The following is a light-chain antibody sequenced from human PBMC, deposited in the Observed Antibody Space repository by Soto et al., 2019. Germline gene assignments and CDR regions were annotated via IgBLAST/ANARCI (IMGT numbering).Light chain of an antibody. V-gene: IGKV3-20*01. J-gene: IGKJ1*01. CDR2: GAS. Sequence: EIVLTQSPGTLSLSPGERATLSCRASQTVSSSYLAWYQQKPGQAPRLLIYGASTRAAGIPDRFGGSGSGTDFTLTISRLEPEDFAVYYCQQYGRSPPVKFGQGTKVEIK. CDR3: QQYGRSPPVK. CDR1: QTVSSSY.